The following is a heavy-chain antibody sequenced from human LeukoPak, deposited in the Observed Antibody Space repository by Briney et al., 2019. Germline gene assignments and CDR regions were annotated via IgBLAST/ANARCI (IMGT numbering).Heavy chain of an antibody. D-gene: IGHD4-17*01. V-gene: IGHV1-2*02. CDR3: ARDSYGDYYFDY. Sequence: GASVKVSCKASGYTFTGYYMHWVRQAPGQGLEWMGWINPNSGGTNYAQKFQGRVNMTRDTSISTAYMELSRLRSDDTAVYYCARDSYGDYYFDYWGQGTLVTVSS. CDR1: GYTFTGYY. CDR2: INPNSGGT. J-gene: IGHJ4*02.